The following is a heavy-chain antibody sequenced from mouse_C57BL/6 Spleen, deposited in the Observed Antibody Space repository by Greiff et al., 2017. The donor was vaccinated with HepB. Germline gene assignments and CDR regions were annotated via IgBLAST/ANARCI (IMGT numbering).Heavy chain of an antibody. CDR2: IDPSDSET. CDR3: ARSNYYGSSYSYYFDY. CDR1: GYTFTSYW. V-gene: IGHV1-52*01. D-gene: IGHD1-1*01. Sequence: QVQLQQPGAELVRPGSSVKLSCKASGYTFTSYWMHWVKQRPIQGLEWIGNIDPSDSETHYNQKFKDKATLTVDKSSTAYMQLSSLTSEDSAVYYCARSNYYGSSYSYYFDYWGQGTTLTVSS. J-gene: IGHJ2*01.